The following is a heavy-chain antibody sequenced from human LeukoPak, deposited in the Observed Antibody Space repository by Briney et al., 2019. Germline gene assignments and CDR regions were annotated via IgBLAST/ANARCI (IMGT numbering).Heavy chain of an antibody. CDR2: ISGSGGST. Sequence: GGSLRLSCAASGFTFSSYAMSWVRQAPGKGLEWVSAISGSGGSTYYADSVKGRFTISRDNSKNTLYLQINSLRAEDTAVYYCAKDLRVVVTEYFQHWGQGTLVTVSS. J-gene: IGHJ1*01. CDR3: AKDLRVVVTEYFQH. V-gene: IGHV3-23*01. D-gene: IGHD3-22*01. CDR1: GFTFSSYA.